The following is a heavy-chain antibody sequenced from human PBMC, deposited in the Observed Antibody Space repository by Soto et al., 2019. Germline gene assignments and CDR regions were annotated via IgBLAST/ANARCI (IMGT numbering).Heavy chain of an antibody. CDR1: GDSVSNNSVA. V-gene: IGHV6-1*01. D-gene: IGHD6-13*01. CDR3: AREDQYVSSLRFDY. Sequence: SQTRSLTWAISGDSVSNNSVAWNWIRQSPSRGLEWLGRTYYRSKWYNDYAVTVKSRITINPDTSKNQFSLVLNSVTPEDTAVYFCAREDQYVSSLRFDYWGQGTLVTVSS. J-gene: IGHJ4*02. CDR2: TYYRSKWYN.